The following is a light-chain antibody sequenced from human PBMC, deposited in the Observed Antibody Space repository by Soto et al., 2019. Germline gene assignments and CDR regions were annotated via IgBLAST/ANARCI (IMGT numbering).Light chain of an antibody. Sequence: QSALTQPRSVSGSPGQSVTISCTGTSSDVGGYNFVSWYQQHPGKAPKLMIYDVTKRPSGVPDRFSGSKSGNTASLTISGLQADDEADYYCCSDAGNYVFGTGTKLTVL. J-gene: IGLJ1*01. V-gene: IGLV2-11*01. CDR1: SSDVGGYNF. CDR2: DVT. CDR3: CSDAGNYV.